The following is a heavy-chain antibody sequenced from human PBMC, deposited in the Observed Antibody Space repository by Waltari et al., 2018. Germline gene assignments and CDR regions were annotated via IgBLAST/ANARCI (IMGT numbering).Heavy chain of an antibody. CDR3: ARDRVYYDIVTGYQPLNWFDP. D-gene: IGHD3-9*01. Sequence: QVQLQESGPGLVKPSETLSLTCTVSGGSISSYYWSWIRQPPGKGLEWIGYIYYSGSTNTNPTLKSRVTISVDTSKNQFSLKRSSVTAADTAVYYCARDRVYYDIVTGYQPLNWFDPWGQGTLVTVSS. CDR1: GGSISSYY. V-gene: IGHV4-59*01. CDR2: IYYSGST. J-gene: IGHJ5*02.